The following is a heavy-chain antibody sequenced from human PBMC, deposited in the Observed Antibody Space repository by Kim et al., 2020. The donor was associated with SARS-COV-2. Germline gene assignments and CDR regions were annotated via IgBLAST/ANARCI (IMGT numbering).Heavy chain of an antibody. CDR3: ARGPNYSPFDY. D-gene: IGHD4-4*01. V-gene: IGHV3-48*03. Sequence: NYADTGRGRFTISRDNDKNSLYLQMNSLRAEDTAVYYCARGPNYSPFDYWGQGTLVTVSS. J-gene: IGHJ4*02.